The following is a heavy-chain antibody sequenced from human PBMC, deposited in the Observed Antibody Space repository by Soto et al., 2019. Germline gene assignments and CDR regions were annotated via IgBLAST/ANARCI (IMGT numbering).Heavy chain of an antibody. J-gene: IGHJ3*02. CDR3: AILAATPTPGASVAFDI. Sequence: PGGSLRLSCAASGFTFSSYGMHWVRQAPGKGLEWVAVIWYDGSNKYYADSVKGRFTISRDNSKNTLYLQMNSLRAEDTAVYYCAILAATPTPGASVAFDIWGQGTMVTVSS. CDR1: GFTFSSYG. D-gene: IGHD6-13*01. V-gene: IGHV3-33*01. CDR2: IWYDGSNK.